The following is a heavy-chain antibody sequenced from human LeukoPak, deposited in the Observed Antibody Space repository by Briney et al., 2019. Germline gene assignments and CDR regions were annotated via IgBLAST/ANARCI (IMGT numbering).Heavy chain of an antibody. D-gene: IGHD2-15*01. CDR3: ARSHCSGGSCYEY. Sequence: GASVKVSCKASGYTFTGYYMHWVRQAPGQGLEWMGWINPNSGGTNYAQKFQGWVTMTRDTSISTAYMELSRLRSDDTAVYYCARSHCSGGSCYEYWGQGTLVTVSS. J-gene: IGHJ4*02. V-gene: IGHV1-2*04. CDR1: GYTFTGYY. CDR2: INPNSGGT.